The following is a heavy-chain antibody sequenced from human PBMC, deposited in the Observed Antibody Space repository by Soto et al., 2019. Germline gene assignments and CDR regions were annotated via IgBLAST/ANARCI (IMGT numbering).Heavy chain of an antibody. CDR1: GYATTSYC. CDR2: IYPGDSDT. Sequence: GEALKISCTGSGYATTSYCIAWVRQMPGKGLEWMGIIYPGDSDTRYSPSFQGQVTISADKSITTAYLQWSSLKASDTAMYYCARGYCTTTICDPWFDPWGQGTLVTVSS. J-gene: IGHJ5*02. V-gene: IGHV5-51*01. D-gene: IGHD2-2*01. CDR3: ARGYCTTTICDPWFDP.